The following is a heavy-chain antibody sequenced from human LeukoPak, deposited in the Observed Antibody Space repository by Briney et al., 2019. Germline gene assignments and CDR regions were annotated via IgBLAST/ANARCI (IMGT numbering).Heavy chain of an antibody. V-gene: IGHV3-21*01. CDR3: TSNPPGIARDGDEYFQH. CDR2: IISSSSHI. Sequence: PGGSLRLSCAASGFTFSSYSMKWVRQAPGKGLEWVSSIISSSSHIYYADSGKGRFTISRDNAKNSLYLQMNSLRAEDTAVYYCTSNPPGIARDGDEYFQHWGQAPWSPSPQ. D-gene: IGHD6-13*01. J-gene: IGHJ1*01. CDR1: GFTFSSYS.